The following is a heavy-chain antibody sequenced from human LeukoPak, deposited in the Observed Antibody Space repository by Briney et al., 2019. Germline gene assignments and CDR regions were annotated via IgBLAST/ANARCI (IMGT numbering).Heavy chain of an antibody. CDR1: GGSISSYY. J-gene: IGHJ4*02. Sequence: SETLSLTCTVSGGSISSYYWSWIRQPPGKGLEWVGNIYYSGSTNYNPSLKSRIIISLDTSKTQFSLKLSSVTAADTAVYYCARANYFDYWGQGTLVTVSS. V-gene: IGHV4-59*01. CDR2: IYYSGST. CDR3: ARANYFDY.